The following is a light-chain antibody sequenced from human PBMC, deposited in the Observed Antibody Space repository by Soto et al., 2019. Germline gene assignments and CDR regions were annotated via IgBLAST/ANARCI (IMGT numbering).Light chain of an antibody. CDR3: SSYTTSNTRQIV. J-gene: IGLJ1*01. V-gene: IGLV2-14*03. Sequence: QSVLTQPASVSGSPGQSITISCTGTSSDVGGYNYVSWYQHYPGKAPKLIIFDVSNRPSGVSNPFSGSKSGNTASLTISGLQLEDEADYYCSSYTTSNTRQIVFGTGTKVTVL. CDR2: DVS. CDR1: SSDVGGYNY.